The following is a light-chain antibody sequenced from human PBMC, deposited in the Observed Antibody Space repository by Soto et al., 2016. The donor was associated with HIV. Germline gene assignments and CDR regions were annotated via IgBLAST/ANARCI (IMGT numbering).Light chain of an antibody. CDR1: KLGDKY. Sequence: SYELTQPPSVSVSPGQTASITCSGDKLGDKYASWYQQKPGQSPVMVIYQDDKRPSGMSERFSGSNSGNTATLTISGTQTMDEADYYCQAWDSGRVFGGGTKLTVL. V-gene: IGLV3-1*01. CDR3: QAWDSGRV. J-gene: IGLJ3*02. CDR2: QDD.